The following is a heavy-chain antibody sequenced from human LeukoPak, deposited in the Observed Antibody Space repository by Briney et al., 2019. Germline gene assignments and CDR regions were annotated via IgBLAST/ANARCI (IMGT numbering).Heavy chain of an antibody. CDR1: GASISSGGYS. D-gene: IGHD5-18*01. J-gene: IGHJ2*01. CDR3: ARDRADTAMVPYWYFDL. CDR2: IYHSGST. V-gene: IGHV4-30-2*01. Sequence: PSETLSLTCAVSGASISSGGYSWSWLRQPPGKGLEWIVYIYHSGSTYYNPSLKSRVTISVDRSKNQFSLKLSSVTAADTAVYYCARDRADTAMVPYWYFDLWGRGTLVTVSS.